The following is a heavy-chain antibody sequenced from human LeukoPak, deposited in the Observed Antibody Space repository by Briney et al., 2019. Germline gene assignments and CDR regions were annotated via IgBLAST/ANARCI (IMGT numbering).Heavy chain of an antibody. CDR1: GFTFSGSA. D-gene: IGHD1-1*01. Sequence: GGSLRLSCAASGFTFSGSAMHWVRQASGKGLEWVGRIRSKANSYATAYAASVKGRFTISRDDSKNTAYLQMNSLKTEDTAVYYCTAPLRYGVQDFDYWGQGTLVTVSS. J-gene: IGHJ4*02. V-gene: IGHV3-73*01. CDR2: IRSKANSYAT. CDR3: TAPLRYGVQDFDY.